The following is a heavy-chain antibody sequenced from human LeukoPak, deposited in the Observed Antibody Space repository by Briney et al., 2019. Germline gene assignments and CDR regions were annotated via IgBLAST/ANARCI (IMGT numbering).Heavy chain of an antibody. CDR1: GFTFSRYW. CDR2: IKQDESEK. V-gene: IGHV3-7*01. J-gene: IGHJ4*02. Sequence: GGSLRLSCAGSGFTFSRYWMSWLRQAPGKGLEWVANIKQDESEKYYVDSVEGRFTISRDNAENSLSLQMNSLRAEDTAVYYCARADSYSWYGSWGQGTLVTVSS. D-gene: IGHD6-13*01. CDR3: ARADSYSWYGS.